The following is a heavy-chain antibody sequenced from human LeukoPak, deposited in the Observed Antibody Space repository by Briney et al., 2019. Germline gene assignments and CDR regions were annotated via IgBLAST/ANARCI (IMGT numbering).Heavy chain of an antibody. CDR1: GFPFSSYG. D-gene: IGHD6-6*01. CDR3: ARDRDSKYYFDY. V-gene: IGHV3-33*01. J-gene: IGHJ4*02. Sequence: LRLSCAASGFPFSSYGMHWVRQAPGKGLEWVAVIWYDGTNKYYADSVKGRFTISKDNSKNTLYLQMNSLRAEDTAVYYCARDRDSKYYFDYWGQGTLVTVSS. CDR2: IWYDGTNK.